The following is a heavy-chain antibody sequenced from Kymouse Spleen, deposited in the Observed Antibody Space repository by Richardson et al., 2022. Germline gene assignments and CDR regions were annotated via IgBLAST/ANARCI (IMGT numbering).Heavy chain of an antibody. CDR3: ARDRITIFGVVYGMDV. D-gene: IGHD3-3*01. J-gene: IGHJ6*02. Sequence: QVQLVQSGAEVKKPGASVKVSCKASGYTFTSYDINWVRQATGQGLEWMGWMNPNSGNTGYAQKFQGRVTMTRNTSISTAYMELSSLRSEDTAVYYCARDRITIFGVVYGMDVWGQGTTVTVSS. V-gene: IGHV1-8*01. CDR2: MNPNSGNT. CDR1: GYTFTSYD.